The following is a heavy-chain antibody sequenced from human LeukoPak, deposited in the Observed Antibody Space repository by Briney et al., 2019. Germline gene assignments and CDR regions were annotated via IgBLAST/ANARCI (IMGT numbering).Heavy chain of an antibody. J-gene: IGHJ4*02. V-gene: IGHV3-23*01. D-gene: IGHD3-22*01. CDR1: GFTFSSYG. Sequence: GGSLRLSCAASGFTFSSYGMSWVRQAPGKGLEWVSAISTSGGSTYYADSVKGRFTISRDNSKNTLSLQMNSLRAEDTAVYYCARDYYDGIGYYYEDYWGQGTLVTVSS. CDR3: ARDYYDGIGYYYEDY. CDR2: ISTSGGST.